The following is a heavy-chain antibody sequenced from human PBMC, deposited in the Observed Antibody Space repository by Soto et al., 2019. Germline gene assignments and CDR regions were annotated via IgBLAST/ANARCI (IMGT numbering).Heavy chain of an antibody. Sequence: SETLSLTCVVSNFSISSGYYWGWIRQSPGKGLEWIASIYRSGTTSYNPSLKNRVTISLDTSKIQFSLKLSSVTAADTAVYYCVREGGDNWFDPWGQGTLVTVSS. D-gene: IGHD3-16*01. J-gene: IGHJ5*02. CDR2: IYRSGTT. V-gene: IGHV4-38-2*02. CDR3: VREGGDNWFDP. CDR1: NFSISSGYY.